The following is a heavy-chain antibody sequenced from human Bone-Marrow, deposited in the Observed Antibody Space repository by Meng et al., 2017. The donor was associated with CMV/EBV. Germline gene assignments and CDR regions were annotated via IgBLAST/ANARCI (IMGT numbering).Heavy chain of an antibody. CDR2: ISASGATT. D-gene: IGHD6-13*01. V-gene: IGHV3-23*01. CDR1: GFTFSSYD. Sequence: GGSLRLSCAASGFTFSSYDMGWVRQAPGKGLEWVSAISASGATTYSADSVKGRFTISRDNSRNTLYLQMNSLSAEDTAVYYCAKGRAAASYFFDYWGQGTLVTLSS. CDR3: AKGRAAASYFFDY. J-gene: IGHJ4*02.